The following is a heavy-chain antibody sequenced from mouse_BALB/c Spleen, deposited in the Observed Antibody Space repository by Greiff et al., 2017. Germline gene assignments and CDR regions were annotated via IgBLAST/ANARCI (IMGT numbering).Heavy chain of an antibody. Sequence: EVMLVESGGGLVQPGGSLKLSCAASGFTFSSYTMSWVRQTPEKRLEWVAYISNGGGSTYYPDTVKGRFTISSDNAKNTLYLQMSSLKSEDTAMYYCARLGSGWFAYWGQGTLVTVSA. V-gene: IGHV5-12-2*01. CDR2: ISNGGGST. CDR1: GFTFSSYT. J-gene: IGHJ3*01. CDR3: ARLGSGWFAY. D-gene: IGHD1-1*01.